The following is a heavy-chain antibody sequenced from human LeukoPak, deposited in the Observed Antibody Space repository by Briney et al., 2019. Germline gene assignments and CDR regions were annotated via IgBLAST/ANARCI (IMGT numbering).Heavy chain of an antibody. D-gene: IGHD4-17*01. CDR2: INPSGGST. CDR3: ARGVDGDYGFDY. CDR1: GYSFTMYY. V-gene: IGHV1-46*01. J-gene: IGHJ4*02. Sequence: ASVTVSCKASGYSFTMYYIHWVRQAPGQGLEWMGIINPSGGSTSFAQKFQGRVTMTKDTSTSTVYMELSSLRSGDTAVYYCARGVDGDYGFDYWGQGTLVTVSS.